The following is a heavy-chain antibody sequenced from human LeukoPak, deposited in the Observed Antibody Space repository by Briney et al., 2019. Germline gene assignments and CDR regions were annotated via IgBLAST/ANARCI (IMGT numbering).Heavy chain of an antibody. CDR2: INHSGST. V-gene: IGHV4-34*01. CDR1: GGSLSGYY. Sequence: KPSETLSLTCAVYGGSLSGYYWSWIRQAPGKGLEWIGEINHSGSTKYNPSLKSRVTISVDTSKNQFSLKLSSVTAADTAVYYCARDIGVTNYLLDYWGQGTLVTVSS. CDR3: ARDIGVTNYLLDY. D-gene: IGHD4-17*01. J-gene: IGHJ4*02.